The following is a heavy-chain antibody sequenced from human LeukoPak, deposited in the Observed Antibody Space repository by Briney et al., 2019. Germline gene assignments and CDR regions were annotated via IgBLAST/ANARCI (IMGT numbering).Heavy chain of an antibody. D-gene: IGHD1-26*01. J-gene: IGHJ6*03. CDR3: AKGSGWEMSYYYYYMDV. CDR2: IWSDGSNK. CDR1: GFTFSTYG. Sequence: GGSLRLSCAASGFTFSTYGMHWVRQAPGKGLEWVAFIWSDGSNKYYADSVKGRYTISRDNSKNTLYLQMNSLRPEDTAVYYCAKGSGWEMSYYYYYMDVWGKGTTVTISS. V-gene: IGHV3-30*02.